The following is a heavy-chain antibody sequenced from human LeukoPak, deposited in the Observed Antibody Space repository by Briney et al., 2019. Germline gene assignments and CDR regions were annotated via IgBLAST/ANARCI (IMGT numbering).Heavy chain of an antibody. CDR3: TRGAIIYYYDSSGLDY. D-gene: IGHD3-22*01. CDR2: INHSGST. J-gene: IGHJ4*02. V-gene: IGHV4-34*01. Sequence: SETLSLTCAVYGGSFSGYYWSWIRQPPGKGLEWIGEINHSGSTNYNPSLKSRVTISVDTSKNQFSLKLSSVTAADTAVYYCTRGAIIYYYDSSGLDYWGQGTLVTVSS. CDR1: GGSFSGYY.